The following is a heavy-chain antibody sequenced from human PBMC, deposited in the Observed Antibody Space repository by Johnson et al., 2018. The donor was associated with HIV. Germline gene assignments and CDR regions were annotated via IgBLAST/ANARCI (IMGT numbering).Heavy chain of an antibody. J-gene: IGHJ3*02. Sequence: VQLVESGGGLIQPGGSLRLSCAASGFTVSSNYMSWVRQAPGKGLEWVSVIYSGGSTYYADSVKGRFTISSDNSKNTLYLQMNSLRAEDTAVYYCARDPSPIVGATYAFDIWGQGTMVTVSS. D-gene: IGHD1-26*01. CDR3: ARDPSPIVGATYAFDI. CDR1: GFTVSSNY. V-gene: IGHV3-53*01. CDR2: IYSGGST.